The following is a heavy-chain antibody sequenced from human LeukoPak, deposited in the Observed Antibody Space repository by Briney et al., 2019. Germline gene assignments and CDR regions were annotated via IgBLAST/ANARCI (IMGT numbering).Heavy chain of an antibody. CDR3: ARSMVRGHYYGMDV. V-gene: IGHV4-30-2*01. J-gene: IGHJ6*04. Sequence: SETLSLTCAVSGGSTSSGGYSWSWIRQPPGKGLEWIGYIYHSGSTYYNPSLKSRVTISVDRSKNQFSLKLSSVTAADTAVYYCARSMVRGHYYGMDVWGKGTTVTVSS. CDR2: IYHSGST. CDR1: GGSTSSGGYS. D-gene: IGHD3-10*01.